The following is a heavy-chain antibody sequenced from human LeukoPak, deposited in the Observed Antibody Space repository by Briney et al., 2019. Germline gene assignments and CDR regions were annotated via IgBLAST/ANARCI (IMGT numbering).Heavy chain of an antibody. D-gene: IGHD2-15*01. CDR1: GGSISSYY. J-gene: IGHJ4*02. V-gene: IGHV4-59*08. CDR2: IYYSGST. Sequence: SETLSLTCTVSGGSISSYYWSWIRQPPGKGLEWIGYIYYSGSTNYNPSLKSRVTISVDLSKNLFSLKLSSVTAADTAVYYCARLVVNHTFDYWGQGTLVTVSS. CDR3: ARLVVNHTFDY.